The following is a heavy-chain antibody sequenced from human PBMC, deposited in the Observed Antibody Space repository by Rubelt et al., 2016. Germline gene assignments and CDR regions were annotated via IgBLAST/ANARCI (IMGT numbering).Heavy chain of an antibody. V-gene: IGHV4-39*01. J-gene: IGHJ4*02. CDR1: GGSISSSSYY. Sequence: QLQLQESGPGLVKPSETPSLTCTVSGGSISSSSYYWGWIRQPPGKGLEWIGSIYYSGSTYYNPSLKSRVTISVATSKNQFSLKRISVTAADTAVYYCARGRFLEWLPPDYWGQGTLVTVSS. CDR3: ARGRFLEWLPPDY. D-gene: IGHD3-3*01. CDR2: IYYSGST.